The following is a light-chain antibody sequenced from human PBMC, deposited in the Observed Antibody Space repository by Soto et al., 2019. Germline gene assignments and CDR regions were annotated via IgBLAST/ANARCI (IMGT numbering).Light chain of an antibody. CDR2: EDN. V-gene: IGLV6-57*02. CDR3: QSYDGSNFVV. CDR1: SGSIASNY. Sequence: NFMLTQPHSVSASPGKTVTIYCTGSSGSIASNYVQWYQQRPGSAPTTVIYEDNQRPSGVPDRFSGSIDRSSNSASLTISGLKTEDEADYYCQSYDGSNFVVFGGGTKLTVL. J-gene: IGLJ2*01.